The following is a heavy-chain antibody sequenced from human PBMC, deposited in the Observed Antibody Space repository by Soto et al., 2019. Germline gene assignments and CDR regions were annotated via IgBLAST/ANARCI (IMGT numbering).Heavy chain of an antibody. D-gene: IGHD6-6*01. J-gene: IGHJ6*01. CDR2: IYPGDSDT. Sequence: PGESLKISCKGSGYSFTSYWIGWVRQMPGKGLEWLGLIYPGDSDTRYSPSFQGQFTISADMSISTAYLQWSSLKPSDTATYYCARQGLGSSSSNGMDVWGRGTTVTVCS. CDR3: ARQGLGSSSSNGMDV. V-gene: IGHV5-51*01. CDR1: GYSFTSYW.